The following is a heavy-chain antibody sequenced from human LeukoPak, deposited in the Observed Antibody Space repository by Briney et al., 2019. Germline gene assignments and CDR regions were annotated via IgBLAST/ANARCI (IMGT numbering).Heavy chain of an antibody. Sequence: GESLKISCKGSGYSFTSYWIGWVRQMPGKGLEWIGIIYPGDSDTRYSPSFQGQVTISADKSISTAYLQWSSLKASDTAMYYCARLTMVRGVIITNPYYFDYWGQGTLVTVSS. D-gene: IGHD3-10*01. V-gene: IGHV5-51*01. CDR3: ARLTMVRGVIITNPYYFDY. CDR2: IYPGDSDT. J-gene: IGHJ4*02. CDR1: GYSFTSYW.